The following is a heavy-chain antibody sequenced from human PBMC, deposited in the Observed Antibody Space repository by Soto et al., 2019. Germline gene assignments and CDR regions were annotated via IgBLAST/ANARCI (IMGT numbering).Heavy chain of an antibody. Sequence: EVQLVESGGGLVQPGGSLRLSCAASGFTFTGNWMHWVRQGPGKGLVWVARINRDGTATTYADSVTGRFTISRDNPKNTLYLQMNSLGAEDTAVYYCATVGTGSYNWFDPWGQGTMVTVSS. CDR2: INRDGTAT. J-gene: IGHJ5*02. CDR1: GFTFTGNW. D-gene: IGHD1-26*01. CDR3: ATVGTGSYNWFDP. V-gene: IGHV3-74*01.